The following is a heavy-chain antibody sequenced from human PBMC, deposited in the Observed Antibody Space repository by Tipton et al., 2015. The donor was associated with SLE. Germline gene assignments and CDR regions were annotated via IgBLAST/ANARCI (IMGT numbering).Heavy chain of an antibody. CDR2: IFHSGNA. Sequence: LRLSCAVSGGSINSGDYSWSWIRRPPGKGLEWIGYIFHSGNAYYNPSLKSRVTISVDMSRNQFSLRLDSVTAADTALYYCARGEMDVFDIWGQGTVVSVSS. J-gene: IGHJ3*02. V-gene: IGHV4-30-2*01. CDR1: GGSINSGDYS. CDR3: ARGEMDVFDI.